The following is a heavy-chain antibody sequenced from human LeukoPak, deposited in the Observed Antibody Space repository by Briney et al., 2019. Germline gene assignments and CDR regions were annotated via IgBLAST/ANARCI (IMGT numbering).Heavy chain of an antibody. Sequence: PSETLSLTCAVYGGSFSGYYWSWIRQPPGKGLEWIGEINHSGSTNYNPSLKSRVTISVDTSKNQFSLKLSSVTAADTAVYYCARSVGYYDSSGYPFDYWGQGTLVTVSS. CDR3: ARSVGYYDSSGYPFDY. J-gene: IGHJ4*02. D-gene: IGHD3-22*01. CDR1: GGSFSGYY. CDR2: INHSGST. V-gene: IGHV4-34*01.